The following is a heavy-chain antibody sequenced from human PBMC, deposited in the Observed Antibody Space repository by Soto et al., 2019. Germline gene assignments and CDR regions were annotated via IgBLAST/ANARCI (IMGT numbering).Heavy chain of an antibody. Sequence: SETLPPTCTVSGRFIRGSDYYWGWIRTPPGKGLEWIGNIYYSGSTNHNPSLKSRVTISVDTSKNHFSLKLSSVTAADTAVYYCARGPITIFGVVTTDFDYWGQGAPVTVSS. CDR2: IYYSGST. CDR1: GRFIRGSDYY. CDR3: ARGPITIFGVVTTDFDY. J-gene: IGHJ4*02. V-gene: IGHV4-39*07. D-gene: IGHD3-3*01.